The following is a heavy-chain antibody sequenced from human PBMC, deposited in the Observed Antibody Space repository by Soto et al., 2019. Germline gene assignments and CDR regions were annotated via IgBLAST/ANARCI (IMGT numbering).Heavy chain of an antibody. Sequence: QVQLVQSGAEVKKPGASVKVSCKASGYTFTGDYIHWVQQAPGQGLEWMGWIHPNSGGTNYAQKFQGRVTMTRDTSISTAYMELSRLLSDDTAVYYCARDHSLYFFDYWGQGTLVTVSS. J-gene: IGHJ4*02. CDR2: IHPNSGGT. CDR1: GYTFTGDY. CDR3: ARDHSLYFFDY. D-gene: IGHD5-18*01. V-gene: IGHV1-2*02.